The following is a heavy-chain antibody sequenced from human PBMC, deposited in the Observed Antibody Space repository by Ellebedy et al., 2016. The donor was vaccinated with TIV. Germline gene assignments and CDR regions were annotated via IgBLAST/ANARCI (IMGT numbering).Heavy chain of an antibody. CDR1: GGSISSSSYY. CDR2: IYYSGST. D-gene: IGHD3-16*01. J-gene: IGHJ4*02. V-gene: IGHV4-39*07. CDR3: ARDLGGAPSY. Sequence: MPSETLSLTCTVSGGSISSSSYYWGWIRQPPGKGLEWIGSIYYSGSTYYNPSRKSRVTISVDTSKNQFSLKLSSVTAADTAVYYCARDLGGAPSYWGQGTLVTVSS.